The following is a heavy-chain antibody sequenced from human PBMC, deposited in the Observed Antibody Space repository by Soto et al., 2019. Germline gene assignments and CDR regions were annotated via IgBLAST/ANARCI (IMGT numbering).Heavy chain of an antibody. CDR1: GYSFTSYW. V-gene: IGHV5-51*01. CDR3: ASPGDGRYCSSTSCYAAFDY. CDR2: IYPGDSDT. Sequence: GESLKISCKGSGYSFTSYWIGWVRQMPGEGLEWMGIIYPGDSDTRYSPSFQGQVTISADKSISTAYLQWSSLKASDTAMYYCASPGDGRYCSSTSCYAAFDYWGQGTLVTVSS. J-gene: IGHJ4*02. D-gene: IGHD2-2*01.